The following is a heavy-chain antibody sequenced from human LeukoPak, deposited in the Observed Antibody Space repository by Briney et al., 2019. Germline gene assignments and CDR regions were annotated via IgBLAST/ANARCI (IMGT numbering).Heavy chain of an antibody. CDR2: ISYDGNNK. J-gene: IGHJ4*02. CDR1: GFTFSRYA. V-gene: IGHV3-30-3*01. CDR3: ANPYTNGWFYFDY. D-gene: IGHD6-19*01. Sequence: LRLSCAASGFTFSRYAMHWVRQAPGKGLEWVAVISYDGNNKYYADSVEGRFTISRDNSKNTLYLQMNSLRTEDTALYYCANPYTNGWFYFDYWGQGTLVTVSS.